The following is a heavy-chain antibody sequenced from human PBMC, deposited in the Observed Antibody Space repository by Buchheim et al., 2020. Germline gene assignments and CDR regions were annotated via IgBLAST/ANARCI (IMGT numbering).Heavy chain of an antibody. CDR3: ARAIYDSSGYCFDY. CDR1: GFTFSSYA. J-gene: IGHJ4*02. V-gene: IGHV3-30-3*01. CDR2: ISYDGSNK. D-gene: IGHD3-22*01. Sequence: QVQLVESGGGVVQPGRSLRLSCAASGFTFSSYAMHWVRQAPGKGLEWVAVISYDGSNKYYADSVKGRFTISRDNSKNTLYLQMNSLRAEDTAVYYCARAIYDSSGYCFDYWGQGTL.